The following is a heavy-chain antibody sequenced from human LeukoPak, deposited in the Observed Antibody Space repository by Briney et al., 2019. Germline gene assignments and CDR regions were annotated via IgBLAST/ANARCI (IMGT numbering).Heavy chain of an antibody. CDR2: IKQDGSEK. V-gene: IGHV3-7*01. Sequence: PGGSLRLSCAASGFTFSSYWMSWVRQAPGKGLEWVANIKQDGSEKYYVDSVKGRFTISRDNAKNTLCLQMNSLRAEDTAVYYCAKGRLLWFGLDDAFDIWGQGTMVTVSS. CDR3: AKGRLLWFGLDDAFDI. D-gene: IGHD3-10*01. CDR1: GFTFSSYW. J-gene: IGHJ3*02.